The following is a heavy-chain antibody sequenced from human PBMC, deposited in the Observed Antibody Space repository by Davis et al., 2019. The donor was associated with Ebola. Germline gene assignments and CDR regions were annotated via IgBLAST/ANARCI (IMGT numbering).Heavy chain of an antibody. Sequence: MPSETLSLTCTVSGGSINSYYWSWVRQPPGKGLEWVGYIYYSGTTHYNPSLRGRVTISVDTSKKHFSLKLGSVTAADTAVYYCARGSQWLGPDYWGQGTLVTVSS. V-gene: IGHV4-59*01. CDR1: GGSINSYY. CDR2: IYYSGTT. J-gene: IGHJ4*02. D-gene: IGHD6-19*01. CDR3: ARGSQWLGPDY.